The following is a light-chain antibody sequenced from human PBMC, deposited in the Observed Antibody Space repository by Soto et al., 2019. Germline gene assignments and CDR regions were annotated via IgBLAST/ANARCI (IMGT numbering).Light chain of an antibody. Sequence: QSVLTQPPSVSGAPGQRVTISCTGSSSNIGAGYDVHWYRQLPGTAPKLLIYGNSNRPSGVPDRFSGSKSGTSASLAITGLQAEDEADYYCQSYDSSLSGSNWVFGGGTKVTVL. CDR3: QSYDSSLSGSNWV. CDR1: SSNIGAGYD. V-gene: IGLV1-40*01. CDR2: GNS. J-gene: IGLJ3*02.